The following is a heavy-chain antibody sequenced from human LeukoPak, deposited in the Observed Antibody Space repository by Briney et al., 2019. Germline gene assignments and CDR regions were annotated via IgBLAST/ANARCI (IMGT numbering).Heavy chain of an antibody. CDR3: ARDPTAVAGTYYYYGMDV. V-gene: IGHV3-48*03. D-gene: IGHD6-19*01. CDR1: GFTFSSYE. J-gene: IGHJ6*02. Sequence: GGSLRLSCAASGFTFSSYEMNWVRQAPGKGLEWVSYISSSGSTIYYADSVKGRFTNSRDNAKNSLYLQMNSLRAEDTAVYYCARDPTAVAGTYYYYGMDVWGQGTTVTVSS. CDR2: ISSSGSTI.